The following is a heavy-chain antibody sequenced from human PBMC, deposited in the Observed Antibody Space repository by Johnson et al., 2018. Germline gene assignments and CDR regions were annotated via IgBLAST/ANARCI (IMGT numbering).Heavy chain of an antibody. Sequence: EVQLVETGGGLVKPGGSLRLSCAASGFTFSNAWMNWVRQAPGKGLEWVGRIKSKSDGGTTDFAAPVKGRFTISRDDSQNTLFLQMNSLKIEDTAVYYCTTLESSGIFSPYYYYYIDVWGKGTTVTVSS. CDR1: GFTFSNAW. J-gene: IGHJ6*03. CDR3: TTLESSGIFSPYYYYYIDV. D-gene: IGHD3-10*01. V-gene: IGHV3-15*07. CDR2: IKSKSDGGTT.